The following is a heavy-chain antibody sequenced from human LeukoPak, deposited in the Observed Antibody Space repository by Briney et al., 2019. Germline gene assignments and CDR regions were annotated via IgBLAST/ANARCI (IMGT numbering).Heavy chain of an antibody. CDR2: IYHSGSS. Sequence: PSETLSLTCAVSGYSISSGYYWGWIRQPPGKGLEWIGSIYHSGSSYHNPSLKSRVTISVDTSKNQFSLKLSSVTAADTAVYYCARDLIAVAGTEWYYWGQGTLVTVSS. J-gene: IGHJ4*02. CDR1: GYSISSGYY. V-gene: IGHV4-38-2*02. CDR3: ARDLIAVAGTEWYY. D-gene: IGHD6-19*01.